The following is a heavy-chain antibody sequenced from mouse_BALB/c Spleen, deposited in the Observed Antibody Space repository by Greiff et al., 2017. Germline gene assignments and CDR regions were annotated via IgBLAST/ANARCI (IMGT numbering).Heavy chain of an antibody. J-gene: IGHJ2*01. CDR3: ARSEGYFDY. CDR1: GYTFTDYW. V-gene: IGHV1-69*01. CDR2: IDTSDSYT. Sequence: QVQLKQPGAELVMPGASVKMSCKASGYTFTDYWMHWVKQRPGQGLEWIGAIDTSDSYTSYNQKFKGKATLTVDESSSTAYMQLSSLTSEDSAVYYCARSEGYFDYWGQGTTLTVSS.